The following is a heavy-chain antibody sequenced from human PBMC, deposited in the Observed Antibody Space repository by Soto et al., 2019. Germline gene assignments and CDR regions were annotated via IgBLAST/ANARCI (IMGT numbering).Heavy chain of an antibody. V-gene: IGHV4-39*01. CDR3: ATADGFGVVTPFFEY. CDR2: SYYRGST. Sequence: QLQLQESGPGLVKPSETLSLTCTVSGGSISSRSHYWGWIRQSPGKHREWIGSSYYRGSTHYNPSLKTRVTISVDTSKNQVSLKVYSVTAADTAVYYCATADGFGVVTPFFEYWGQGILVTVSS. CDR1: GGSISSRSHY. J-gene: IGHJ4*02. D-gene: IGHD3-3*01.